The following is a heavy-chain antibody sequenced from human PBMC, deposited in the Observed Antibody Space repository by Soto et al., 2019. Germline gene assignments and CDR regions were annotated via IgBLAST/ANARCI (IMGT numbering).Heavy chain of an antibody. J-gene: IGHJ6*02. CDR1: GGSFSGYY. D-gene: IGHD3-22*01. Sequence: SETLSLTCAVYGGSFSGYYWSWIRQPPGKGLEWIGEINHSGSTNYNPSLKSRVTISVDTSKNQFSLKLSSVTAADTAVYYCARAPAVVVITHYYYHGMDVWGQGTTVTVSS. V-gene: IGHV4-34*01. CDR2: INHSGST. CDR3: ARAPAVVVITHYYYHGMDV.